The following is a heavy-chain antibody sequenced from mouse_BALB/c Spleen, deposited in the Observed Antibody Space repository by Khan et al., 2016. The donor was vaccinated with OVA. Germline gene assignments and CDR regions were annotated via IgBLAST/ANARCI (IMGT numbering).Heavy chain of an antibody. Sequence: QVRLQQSGAELARPGASVKMSCKASGYTFTSYTMHWIKQRPGQGLVWIGYINPSSGYTNYNQKFKDKATLTADKSSTTDYMQLSSLTSDDAAVYYCASERADSRNDGWFAYWGQGTLVTVSA. V-gene: IGHV1-4*01. CDR1: GYTFTSYT. D-gene: IGHD2-12*01. J-gene: IGHJ3*01. CDR2: INPSSGYT. CDR3: ASERADSRNDGWFAY.